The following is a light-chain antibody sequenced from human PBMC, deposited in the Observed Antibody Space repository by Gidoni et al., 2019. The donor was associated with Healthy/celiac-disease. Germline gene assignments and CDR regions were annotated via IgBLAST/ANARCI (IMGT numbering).Light chain of an antibody. CDR2: QDS. V-gene: IGLV3-1*01. CDR3: QACDSSTAV. Sequence: SYELTQPPSVSVSPGQTASITCSGDKLVDKYSGWYQQKPGQSPVLVICQDSKRPSGIPERFSGSNSGNTATLTISGTQAMDEADYYCQACDSSTAVFGGGTKLTVL. J-gene: IGLJ2*01. CDR1: KLVDKY.